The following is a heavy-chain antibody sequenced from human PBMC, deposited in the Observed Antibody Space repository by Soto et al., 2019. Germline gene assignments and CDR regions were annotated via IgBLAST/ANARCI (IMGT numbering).Heavy chain of an antibody. CDR1: GYTFTSYA. D-gene: IGHD6-13*01. CDR3: ARALPGYSSRIDSGFDY. Sequence: ASVKVSFTASGYTFTSYAMHWVRQAPGQRLEWMGWINAGNGNTKYSQKFQGRVTITRDTSASTAYMELSSLRSEDTAVYYCARALPGYSSRIDSGFDYWGQGTLVTVSS. CDR2: INAGNGNT. V-gene: IGHV1-3*01. J-gene: IGHJ4*02.